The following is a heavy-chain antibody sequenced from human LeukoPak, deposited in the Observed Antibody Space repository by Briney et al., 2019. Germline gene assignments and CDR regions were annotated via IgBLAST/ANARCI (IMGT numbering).Heavy chain of an antibody. Sequence: GGSLRLSCSASGFPFSSYAMHWVRQAPGKGLEYVSAISDSGGSTYYADSVKGRFTISRDNSKNTLYLQMSSLRTEDAAVFYCVQVGSNYYLNWGQGTLVIVSS. D-gene: IGHD4-11*01. J-gene: IGHJ4*02. V-gene: IGHV3-64D*09. CDR1: GFPFSSYA. CDR3: VQVGSNYYLN. CDR2: ISDSGGST.